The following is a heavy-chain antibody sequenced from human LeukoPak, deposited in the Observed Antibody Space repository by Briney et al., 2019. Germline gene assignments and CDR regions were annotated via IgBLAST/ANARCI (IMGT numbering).Heavy chain of an antibody. CDR2: IKSKTDGGTI. CDR3: TTDLSELDDSGYYAKYFHH. V-gene: IGHV3-15*01. Sequence: GGSLRLSCAASGFTFNIFWMSWVRQAPGKGLEWVGRIKSKTDGGTIDYAAPVKGRFTISRDDSKDTLFLQMNSLKTEDTAVYYCTTDLSELDDSGYYAKYFHHWGQGTLVSVSS. CDR1: GFTFNIFW. J-gene: IGHJ1*01. D-gene: IGHD3-22*01.